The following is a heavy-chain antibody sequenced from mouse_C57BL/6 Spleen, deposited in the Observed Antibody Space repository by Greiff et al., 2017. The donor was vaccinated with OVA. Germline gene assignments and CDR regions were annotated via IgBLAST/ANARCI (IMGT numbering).Heavy chain of an antibody. J-gene: IGHJ4*01. D-gene: IGHD3-2*02. CDR3: ARRQLRPLYAMDY. CDR1: GYTFTSSW. Sequence: QVQLQQPGAELVKPGASVKMSCKASGYTFTSSWITWVKQRPGQGLEWIGDIYPGRGSTNYNEKFKSKATLTVDTSSSTAYMQLSSLTSEDSAVYYCARRQLRPLYAMDYWGQGTSVTVSS. CDR2: IYPGRGST. V-gene: IGHV1-55*01.